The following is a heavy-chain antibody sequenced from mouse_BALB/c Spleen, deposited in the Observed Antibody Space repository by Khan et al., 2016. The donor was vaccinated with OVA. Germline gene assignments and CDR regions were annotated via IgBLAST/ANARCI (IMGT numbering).Heavy chain of an antibody. Sequence: EVELVESGGGLVQPGGSRKLSCAASGFTFGSYGMHWVRQAPERGLEWVAYISGDSNTIYYADTVKGRFTISRDNPRNTLFLQMTSLMSEDTAMYYCATSYFYGYYFDYWGPGTTLTVSS. D-gene: IGHD1-1*01. CDR1: GFTFGSYG. J-gene: IGHJ2*01. CDR2: ISGDSNTI. V-gene: IGHV5-17*02. CDR3: ATSYFYGYYFDY.